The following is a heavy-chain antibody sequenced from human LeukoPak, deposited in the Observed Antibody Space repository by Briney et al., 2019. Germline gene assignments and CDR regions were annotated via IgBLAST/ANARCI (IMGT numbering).Heavy chain of an antibody. CDR3: AKSNSFDY. Sequence: GGSLRLSCAGSGFNFSGYAMSWVRQGPGKGLEWASAIMGSGGSTYYADSVKGRFTISRDNSKNTLFLQMNSLRAEDTAVYYCAKSNSFDYWGQGTLVTVSS. CDR1: GFNFSGYA. J-gene: IGHJ4*02. V-gene: IGHV3-23*01. CDR2: IMGSGGST.